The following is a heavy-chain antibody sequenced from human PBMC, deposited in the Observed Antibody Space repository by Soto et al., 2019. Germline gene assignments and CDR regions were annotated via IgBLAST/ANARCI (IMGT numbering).Heavy chain of an antibody. D-gene: IGHD3-10*01. CDR3: ARHAHRNYYDAFDT. Sequence: SETLSLTCTVSGGPITSGTYFWGWIRQPPGKGLEWIGSMSYSGSTYYNPSLKSRATISVDTSKKQFSVKLTSVTAADTAVYYCARHAHRNYYDAFDTWGQGTMVT. CDR1: GGPITSGTYF. J-gene: IGHJ3*02. V-gene: IGHV4-39*01. CDR2: MSYSGST.